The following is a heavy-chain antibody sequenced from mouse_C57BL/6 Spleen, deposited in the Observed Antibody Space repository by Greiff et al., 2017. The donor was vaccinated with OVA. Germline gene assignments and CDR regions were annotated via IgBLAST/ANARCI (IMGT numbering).Heavy chain of an antibody. CDR3: ARGTDYYGSSYEGYFDV. CDR2: ISYDGSN. D-gene: IGHD1-1*01. Sequence: EVKLQESGPGLVKPSQSLSLTCSVTGYSITSGYYWNWIRQFPGNKLEWMGYISYDGSNNYNPSLKNRISITRDTSKNQFFLKLNSVTTEDTAIYYCARGTDYYGSSYEGYFDVWGTGTTVTVSS. CDR1: GYSITSGYY. J-gene: IGHJ1*03. V-gene: IGHV3-6*01.